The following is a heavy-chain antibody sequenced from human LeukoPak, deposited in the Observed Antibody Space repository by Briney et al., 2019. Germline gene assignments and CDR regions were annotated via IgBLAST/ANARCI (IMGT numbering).Heavy chain of an antibody. J-gene: IGHJ6*03. V-gene: IGHV4-39*07. CDR2: IYYSGST. CDR1: GGSISSSSYY. Sequence: SETLSLTCTVSGGSISSSSYYWGWPRQPPGTGLEWIGSIYYSGSTYYNPSLKSRVTISVDTSKNQFSLKLSSVTAADTAVYYCARVGGTIFGVMDVWGKGTTVTVSS. CDR3: ARVGGTIFGVMDV. D-gene: IGHD3-3*01.